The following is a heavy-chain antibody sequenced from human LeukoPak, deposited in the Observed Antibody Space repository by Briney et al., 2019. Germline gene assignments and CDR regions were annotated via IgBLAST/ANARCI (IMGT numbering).Heavy chain of an antibody. D-gene: IGHD3-22*01. CDR1: GFTFSSYG. CDR2: IRYDGSNK. CDR3: AKDRAMIVVVITTGGFDY. Sequence: GGSLRLSCAASGFTFSSYGMHWVRQAPGKGLEWVAFIRYDGSNKYYADSVKGRFTISRDNSKNTLYLQMNSLRAEDTAVYYCAKDRAMIVVVITTGGFDYWGQGTLVTVSS. V-gene: IGHV3-30*02. J-gene: IGHJ4*02.